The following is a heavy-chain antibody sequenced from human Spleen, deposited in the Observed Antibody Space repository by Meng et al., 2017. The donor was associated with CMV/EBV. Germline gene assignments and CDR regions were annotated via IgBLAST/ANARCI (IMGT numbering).Heavy chain of an antibody. Sequence: QITLKESGPTLVKPTQTLTLTCTFSGFSLSTSGVGVGWIRQPPGKALEWLALIYWDDDKRYSPSLKSRLTITKDTSKNQVVLTMTNMDPVDTATYYCAHLNSSGWYFDYWAREPWSPSPQ. V-gene: IGHV2-5*02. CDR3: AHLNSSGWYFDY. CDR2: IYWDDDK. J-gene: IGHJ4*02. D-gene: IGHD6-19*01. CDR1: GFSLSTSGVG.